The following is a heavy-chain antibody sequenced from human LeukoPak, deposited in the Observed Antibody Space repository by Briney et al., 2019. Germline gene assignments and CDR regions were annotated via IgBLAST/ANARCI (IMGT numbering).Heavy chain of an antibody. CDR1: GYTFTGYY. CDR3: ARDCIGCHGFDY. J-gene: IGHJ4*02. Sequence: ASVKVSCKASGYTFTGYYIHWVRQAPGQGLEWMGWVSAYADDTNYVQKFQGRVTMTTDTSTSTAYMELRSLRFDDTAVYYCARDCIGCHGFDYWGQGTLVTVSS. V-gene: IGHV1-18*04. CDR2: VSAYADDT. D-gene: IGHD2-15*01.